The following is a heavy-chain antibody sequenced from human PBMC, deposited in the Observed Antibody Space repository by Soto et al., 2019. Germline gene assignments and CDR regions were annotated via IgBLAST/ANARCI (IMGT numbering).Heavy chain of an antibody. Sequence: VQLVESGGGVVQPGRSLRLSCAASGFTFSDYAMHWVRQAPGKGLEWVAVVSHDGRNTHYADSVKGRFTNSRDSSKNTLDLELSSLGAEDKDFYYCAKGGRQWLVTSDFTLWGQGAVVTVSS. V-gene: IGHV3-30*18. CDR2: VSHDGRNT. CDR3: AKGGRQWLVTSDFTL. J-gene: IGHJ4*02. D-gene: IGHD6-19*01. CDR1: GFTFSDYA.